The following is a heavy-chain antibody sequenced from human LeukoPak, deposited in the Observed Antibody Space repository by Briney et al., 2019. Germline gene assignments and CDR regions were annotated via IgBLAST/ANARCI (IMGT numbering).Heavy chain of an antibody. V-gene: IGHV4-59*08. CDR3: ARLRCSSTCCYTGWFDP. D-gene: IGHD2-2*02. Sequence: PSETLSLTCTVSGGSISSYYWSWIRQPPGKGLEWIGYIYYSGSTNYNPSLKSRVTISVDTSKNQFSLKLSSVTAADTAVYYRARLRCSSTCCYTGWFDPWGQGTLVTVSS. CDR1: GGSISSYY. J-gene: IGHJ5*02. CDR2: IYYSGST.